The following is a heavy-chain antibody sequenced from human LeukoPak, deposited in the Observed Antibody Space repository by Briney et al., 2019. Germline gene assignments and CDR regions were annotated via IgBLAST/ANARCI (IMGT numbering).Heavy chain of an antibody. V-gene: IGHV1-8*01. CDR3: ARGGRNTAMVNP. D-gene: IGHD5-18*01. J-gene: IGHJ5*02. Sequence: ASVKVSCKASGYTITSYDINWVRQATGQGLEWMGWMNPNSGNTGYAQKFQGRVTMTRNTSISTAYMELSSLRSEDTAVYYCARGGRNTAMVNPWGQGTLVTVSS. CDR1: GYTITSYD. CDR2: MNPNSGNT.